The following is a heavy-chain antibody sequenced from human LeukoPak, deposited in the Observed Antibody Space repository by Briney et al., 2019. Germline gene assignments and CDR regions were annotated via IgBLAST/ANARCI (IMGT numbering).Heavy chain of an antibody. J-gene: IGHJ5*02. CDR1: GVAFSSYS. CDR3: ARDRGAAAGYFDP. Sequence: PSCAASGVAFSSYSMNWVRRAPRERLEWVSSISSSSSYIYYADSVKGRFTISRDNAKNSLYLQMNSLRAEDTAVYYCARDRGAAAGYFDPWGQGTLVTVSS. V-gene: IGHV3-21*01. CDR2: ISSSSSYI. D-gene: IGHD6-13*01.